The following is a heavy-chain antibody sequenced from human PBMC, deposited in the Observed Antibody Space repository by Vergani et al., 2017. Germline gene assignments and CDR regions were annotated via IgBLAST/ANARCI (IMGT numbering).Heavy chain of an antibody. Sequence: QLQLQESGPGLVKPSETLSLTCTVSGGSISSSSYYWGWLRQPPGKGLEWIGSICYSGSTYYNPSLRSRVTISVDTSKNQFSLKLSSVTAADTAVYYCAGQGAETNWFDPWGQGTLVTVSS. J-gene: IGHJ5*02. CDR2: ICYSGST. CDR1: GGSISSSSYY. CDR3: AGQGAETNWFDP. D-gene: IGHD1-26*01. V-gene: IGHV4-39*01.